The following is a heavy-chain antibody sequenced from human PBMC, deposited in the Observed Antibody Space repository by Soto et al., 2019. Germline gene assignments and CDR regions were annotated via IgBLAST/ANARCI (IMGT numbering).Heavy chain of an antibody. CDR1: GGSISSYY. CDR2: IYYSGST. D-gene: IGHD1-7*01. V-gene: IGHV4-59*01. J-gene: IGHJ5*02. Sequence: PSETLSLTCTVSGGSISSYYWSWIRQPPGKGLEWIGYIYYSGSTNYNPSLKSRVTISVDTSKNQFSLKLSSVTAADTAVYYCATAQYNWNLVGWFDPWGQGTLVTVSS. CDR3: ATAQYNWNLVGWFDP.